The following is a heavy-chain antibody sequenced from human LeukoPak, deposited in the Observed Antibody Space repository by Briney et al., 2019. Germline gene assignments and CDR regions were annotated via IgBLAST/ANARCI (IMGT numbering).Heavy chain of an antibody. V-gene: IGHV3-30-3*01. CDR3: ARDPAHYDILTGYYTGYYFDY. CDR2: ISYDGSNK. D-gene: IGHD3-9*01. J-gene: IGHJ4*02. Sequence: PGGSLRLSCAASGFTFSSYAMHWVRQAPGKGLEWVAVISYDGSNKYYADSVKGRFTISRDNSKNTPYLQMNSLRAEDTAVYYCARDPAHYDILTGYYTGYYFDYWGQGTLVTVSS. CDR1: GFTFSSYA.